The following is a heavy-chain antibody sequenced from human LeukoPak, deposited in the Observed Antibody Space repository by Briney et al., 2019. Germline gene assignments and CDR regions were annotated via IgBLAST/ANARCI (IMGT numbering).Heavy chain of an antibody. CDR1: GIIFSRDG. J-gene: IGHJ4*02. Sequence: GSSVKVSCKTSGIIFSRDGITWVRQAPGQGLEWMGGIIPRFGKANYPQKFQGRITITADESTSTAYMELSSLRSEDTAVYFCARVQMATTINNFYFAYWGPGTLVTVSS. CDR3: ARVQMATTINNFYFAY. D-gene: IGHD5-24*01. CDR2: IIPRFGKA. V-gene: IGHV1-69*01.